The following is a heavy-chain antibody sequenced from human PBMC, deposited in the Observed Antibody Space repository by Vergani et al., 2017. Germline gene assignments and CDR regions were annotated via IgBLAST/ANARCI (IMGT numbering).Heavy chain of an antibody. V-gene: IGHV3-23*01. D-gene: IGHD3-10*01. CDR1: GFTFSSYA. CDR3: AKDPAIGYY. CDR2: ISGSGGST. J-gene: IGHJ4*02. Sequence: EVQLLESGGGLVQPGGSLRLSCAASGFTFSSYAMSWVRQAPGKGLEWVSAISGSGGSTSSAVSVKGRFTISRDNSKNTLYLQMNSLSAEDTAVYYCAKDPAIGYYWGQGTLVTVSS.